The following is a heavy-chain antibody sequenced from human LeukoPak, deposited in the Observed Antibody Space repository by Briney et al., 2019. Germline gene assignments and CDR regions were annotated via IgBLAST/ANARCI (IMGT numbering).Heavy chain of an antibody. CDR2: MYHSGST. V-gene: IGHV4-30-2*01. D-gene: IGHD2-15*01. CDR3: ARVVGNCSGGNCFSNWFDP. CDR1: GGSISSDSYS. J-gene: IGHJ5*02. Sequence: PSETLSLTCVVSGGSISSDSYSWSWIRQPPGKGLEWIGYMYHSGSTCYSPSLKSRVTISIDTSKNQFSLRLNSVTAADTAVYYCARVVGNCSGGNCFSNWFDPWGQGTLVTVSS.